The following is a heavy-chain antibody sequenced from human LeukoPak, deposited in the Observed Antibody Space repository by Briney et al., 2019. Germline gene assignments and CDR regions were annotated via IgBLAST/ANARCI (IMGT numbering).Heavy chain of an antibody. CDR1: GFTFINYA. V-gene: IGHV3-23*01. CDR2: ISGRGERT. CDR3: AKDVSSWPAEYFQH. Sequence: GGSLRLSCTASGFTFINYAMSWVRQAPGKGLEWVTAISGRGERTYYADSVKGRFTISRDNSKNTLYLQMNSLRADDTAVYYCAKDVSSWPAEYFQHWGQGTLVTVSS. D-gene: IGHD6-13*01. J-gene: IGHJ1*01.